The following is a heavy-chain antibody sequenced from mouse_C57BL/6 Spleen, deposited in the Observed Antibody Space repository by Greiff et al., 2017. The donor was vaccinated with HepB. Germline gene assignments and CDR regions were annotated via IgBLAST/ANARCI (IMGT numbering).Heavy chain of an antibody. V-gene: IGHV5-4*01. D-gene: IGHD2-1*01. Sequence: EVQLQESGGGLVKPGGSLKLSCAASGFTFSSYAMSWVRQTPEKKLEWVATISDGGSYTYYPDNVKGRFTITRANAKNNLYLQMSHLKSEDTAMYYCARDQVYSWGYWGQGTTLTVSS. CDR3: ARDQVYSWGY. CDR2: ISDGGSYT. J-gene: IGHJ2*01. CDR1: GFTFSSYA.